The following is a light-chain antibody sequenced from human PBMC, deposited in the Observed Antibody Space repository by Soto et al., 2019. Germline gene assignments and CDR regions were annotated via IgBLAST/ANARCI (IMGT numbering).Light chain of an antibody. CDR2: GAS. CDR3: QQYGHALT. V-gene: IGKV3-20*01. J-gene: IGKJ1*01. Sequence: EIVLTQSPGTLSLSPGERATLSCRASQSVSSNLGWYQQNPGQAPRLLIYGASSRATGIPDRFSGSGSGADFTLTISRLEPEDSAVYWFQQYGHALTFGQGTNVEIK. CDR1: QSVSSN.